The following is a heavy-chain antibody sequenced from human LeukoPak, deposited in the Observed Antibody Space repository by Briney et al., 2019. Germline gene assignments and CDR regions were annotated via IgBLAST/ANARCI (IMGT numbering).Heavy chain of an antibody. V-gene: IGHV1-2*02. J-gene: IGHJ4*02. CDR1: GYTFTDYY. D-gene: IGHD3-16*01. Sequence: ASVKVSCKSSGYTFTDYYLQWVRQAPGQGLEWMGWIYPNSGATNYAQNFQGRVTMTRDTSIRTAYMELGRLRSDDTAVYYCARDRGSYVFDYWGQGTLVTVSS. CDR2: IYPNSGAT. CDR3: ARDRGSYVFDY.